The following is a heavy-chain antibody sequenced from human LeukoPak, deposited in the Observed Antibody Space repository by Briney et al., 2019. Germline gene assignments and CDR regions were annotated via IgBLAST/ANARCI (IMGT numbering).Heavy chain of an antibody. CDR1: GFTFSSHW. Sequence: GGSLRLSCAASGFTFSSHWMSWVRQAPGKGLEWVANINQDGSEKYYVDSLKGRFIISRDNAKNLLHLQMNSLRTEDTAVYSCARGAAHSYGYFSDYWGQGILVIVSS. CDR2: INQDGSEK. J-gene: IGHJ4*02. D-gene: IGHD3-22*01. V-gene: IGHV3-7*04. CDR3: ARGAAHSYGYFSDY.